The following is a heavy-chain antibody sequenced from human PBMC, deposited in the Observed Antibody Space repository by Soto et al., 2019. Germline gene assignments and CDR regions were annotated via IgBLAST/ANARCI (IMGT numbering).Heavy chain of an antibody. J-gene: IGHJ5*02. Sequence: ASVKVSCKVSGYTLTELSMHWVRQAPGRGLEWMGGFDPEDGETIYAQKFQGRVTMTEDTSTDTAYMELSSLRSEDTAVYYCATVVGGTAWFDPWGQGTLVTVSS. V-gene: IGHV1-24*01. CDR3: ATVVGGTAWFDP. CDR2: FDPEDGET. D-gene: IGHD3-16*01. CDR1: GYTLTELS.